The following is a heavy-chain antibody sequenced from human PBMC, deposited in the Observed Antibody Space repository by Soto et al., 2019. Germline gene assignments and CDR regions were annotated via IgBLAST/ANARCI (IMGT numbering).Heavy chain of an antibody. J-gene: IGHJ5*02. CDR3: AKDRATVTPDWFDP. CDR1: GFTFNNYA. D-gene: IGHD4-17*01. V-gene: IGHV3-23*01. CDR2: ISGSGGTT. Sequence: PGGSLRLSCAASGFTFNNYAMNWVRQAPGKGLEWVSAISGSGGTTYYTDSVKGRFTISRDNSKNTLYLQMNSLGVEDTAVYYCAKDRATVTPDWFDPWGQGTLVTVSS.